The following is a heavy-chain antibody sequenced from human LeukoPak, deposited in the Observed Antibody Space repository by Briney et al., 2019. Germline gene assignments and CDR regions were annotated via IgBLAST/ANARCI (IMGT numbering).Heavy chain of an antibody. CDR1: GFTVTGYY. CDR3: ARAGNSRYFDL. D-gene: IGHD2/OR15-2a*01. CDR2: INPHNDES. Sequence: ASVKASCKAFGFTVTGYYIHWVGQAPGQGLKWMGWINPHNDESKYAQKFHDRVTMTNEKSISTASMELSRLKSDDTAVYFCARAGNSRYFDLWGRGTLVIVSS. J-gene: IGHJ2*01. V-gene: IGHV1-2*02.